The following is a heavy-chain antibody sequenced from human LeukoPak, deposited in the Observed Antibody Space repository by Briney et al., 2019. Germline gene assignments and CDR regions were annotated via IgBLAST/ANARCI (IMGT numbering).Heavy chain of an antibody. CDR2: FDPEDGET. V-gene: IGHV1-24*01. CDR1: GYTLTELS. J-gene: IGHJ4*02. CDR3: ATPRSKDSGWTFDY. D-gene: IGHD3-22*01. Sequence: ASVKVSCKVSGYTLTELSMHWVRQAPGKGLEWMGGFDPEDGETIYAQKFQGRVTMTEDTSTDTAYMELSSLRSEDMAVYYCATPRSKDSGWTFDYWGQGTLVTVSS.